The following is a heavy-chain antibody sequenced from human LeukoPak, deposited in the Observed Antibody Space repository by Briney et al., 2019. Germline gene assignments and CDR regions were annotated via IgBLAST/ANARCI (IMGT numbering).Heavy chain of an antibody. J-gene: IGHJ6*02. V-gene: IGHV4-4*02. CDR1: GGSISSSNW. D-gene: IGHD6-19*01. Sequence: SETLSLTCAVSGGSISSSNWWNWVRQPPGKGLEWIGEIYHSGSTNYNPSLKSRVTISVDKSKNQFSLKLSSVTAADTAVYYCARSLLAVAGTEWGSYYYYGMDVWGQGTTVTVSS. CDR3: ARSLLAVAGTEWGSYYYYGMDV. CDR2: IYHSGST.